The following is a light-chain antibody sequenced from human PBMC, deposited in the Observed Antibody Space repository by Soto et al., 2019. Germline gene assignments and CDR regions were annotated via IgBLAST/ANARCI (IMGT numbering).Light chain of an antibody. V-gene: IGKV3-15*01. CDR1: QSVSNK. Sequence: EIVMTQSPATLSVSPGERATLSCRASQSVSNKLAWYQQKPGQAPRVLIYGASTRATGIPARFSGSGSGTEFTLTISSLQSEDSAVYYCQHYNDWPPTWTFGQGTRVEIK. CDR3: QHYNDWPPTWT. CDR2: GAS. J-gene: IGKJ1*01.